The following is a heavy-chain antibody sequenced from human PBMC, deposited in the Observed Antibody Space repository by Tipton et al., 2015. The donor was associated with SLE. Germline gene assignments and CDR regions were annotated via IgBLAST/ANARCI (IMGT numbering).Heavy chain of an antibody. J-gene: IGHJ6*02. CDR2: INQSGST. CDR3: ARPYGGNPVASYGMDV. V-gene: IGHV4-34*01. Sequence: TLSLTCAVYGGSFSGYYWSWIRQPPGKGLEWIGEINQSGSTNYNASLKSRVAISVDTSKNQFSLRLSSVTAADTAVYYCARPYGGNPVASYGMDVWGQGTTVTVSS. D-gene: IGHD4-23*01. CDR1: GGSFSGYY.